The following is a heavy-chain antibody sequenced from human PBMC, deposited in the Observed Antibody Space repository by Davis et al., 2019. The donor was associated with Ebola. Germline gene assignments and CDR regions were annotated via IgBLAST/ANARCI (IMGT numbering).Heavy chain of an antibody. Sequence: GGSLRLSCAASGFTFSYYGMHWVRQAPGKGLEWVAVISYDGSNKYYADSVKGRFTISRDNSKNTLYLQMNSLRAEDTALYYCAKDKVYGGAIGAFDIWGQGTMVTVSS. D-gene: IGHD3-16*01. J-gene: IGHJ3*02. CDR3: AKDKVYGGAIGAFDI. CDR2: ISYDGSNK. CDR1: GFTFSYYG. V-gene: IGHV3-30*18.